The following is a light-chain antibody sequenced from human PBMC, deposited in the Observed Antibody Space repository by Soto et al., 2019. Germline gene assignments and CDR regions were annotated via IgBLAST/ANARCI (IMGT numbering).Light chain of an antibody. CDR1: QSVSSNY. CDR2: GAS. J-gene: IGKJ1*01. CDR3: QQHGSSSWT. V-gene: IGKV3-20*01. Sequence: EIVLTQSPGTLSLSPGERATLSCRASQSVSSNYLAWYQQKPGQAPRLLIYGASSRATGIPDRFSGSGSGTDFSRTISRLATEDFAVYYCQQHGSSSWTFGQGTKVEIK.